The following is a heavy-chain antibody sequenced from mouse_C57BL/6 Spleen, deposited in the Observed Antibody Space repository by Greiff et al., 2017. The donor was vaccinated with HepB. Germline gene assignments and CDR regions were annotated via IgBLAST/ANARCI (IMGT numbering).Heavy chain of an antibody. V-gene: IGHV14-4*01. CDR2: IDPENGDT. CDR3: TTFITKD. D-gene: IGHD1-1*01. CDR1: GFNIKDYY. Sequence: EVQLQQSGAELVRPGASVKLSCTASGFNIKDYYMHWVKQRPEQGLEWIGWIDPENGDTEYASKFQGKATITADTSSNTAYLQLSSLTSEDTAVYYCTTFITKDWGQGTLVTVSA. J-gene: IGHJ3*01.